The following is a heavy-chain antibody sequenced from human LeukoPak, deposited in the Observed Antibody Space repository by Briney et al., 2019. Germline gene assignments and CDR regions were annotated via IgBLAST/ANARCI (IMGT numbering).Heavy chain of an antibody. Sequence: GGSLRLSCAASGFTVSSNYMSWVRQAPGKGLEWVSVIYSGGSTYYADSVKGRFTISRDNGKNSLYLQMNSLRADDTAVYYCAREGHTYGSDYWGQGTLVTVSS. CDR2: IYSGGST. J-gene: IGHJ4*02. CDR1: GFTVSSNY. CDR3: AREGHTYGSDY. D-gene: IGHD3-16*01. V-gene: IGHV3-53*01.